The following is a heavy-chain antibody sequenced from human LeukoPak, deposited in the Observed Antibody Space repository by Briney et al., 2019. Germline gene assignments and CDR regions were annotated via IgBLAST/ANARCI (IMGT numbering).Heavy chain of an antibody. J-gene: IGHJ4*02. Sequence: GGSLRLSCAASGFTFDDYAMHWVRQAPGKGLEWVSGISWNSGSLGYADSVKGRFTISRDNAKNSLYLQMNSLRAEDTALYYCAKGEVGATPGAFDYWGQGTLVTVSS. V-gene: IGHV3-9*01. CDR3: AKGEVGATPGAFDY. CDR1: GFTFDDYA. CDR2: ISWNSGSL. D-gene: IGHD1-26*01.